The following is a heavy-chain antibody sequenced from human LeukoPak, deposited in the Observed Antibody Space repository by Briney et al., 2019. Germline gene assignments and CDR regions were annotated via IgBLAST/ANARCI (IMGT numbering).Heavy chain of an antibody. CDR3: ARGLNWGSNWFDP. CDR1: GGSISSNEYY. Sequence: PSQTLSLTCTVSGGSISSNEYYWSWIRQHPGKGLEWIGYIYYSGTTYYNSSLKSRVTISIDTSKKQFFLKLSSVTAADTAVYYCARGLNWGSNWFDPWGQGTLVTVSS. J-gene: IGHJ5*02. D-gene: IGHD7-27*01. V-gene: IGHV4-31*03. CDR2: IYYSGTT.